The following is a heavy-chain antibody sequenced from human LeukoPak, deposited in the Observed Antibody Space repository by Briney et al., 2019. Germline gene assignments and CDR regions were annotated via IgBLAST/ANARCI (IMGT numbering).Heavy chain of an antibody. CDR2: ISDDGSNT. D-gene: IGHD5-18*01. V-gene: IGHV3-30*18. CDR1: GFTLSSFG. Sequence: GGSLRLSCTASGFTLSSFGMHWVRQAPGKGLEWVAVISDDGSNTYYADSVKGRFTISRDNSKNTLYLQLNSLRTEDTAVYYVAKDADTATIIYWYFDLWGRGTLVTASS. J-gene: IGHJ2*01. CDR3: AKDADTATIIYWYFDL.